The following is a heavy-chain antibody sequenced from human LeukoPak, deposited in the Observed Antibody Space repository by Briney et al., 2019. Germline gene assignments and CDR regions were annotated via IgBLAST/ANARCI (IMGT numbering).Heavy chain of an antibody. CDR1: GFTFSSYA. J-gene: IGHJ4*02. Sequence: GGSLRLSCSASGFTFSSYAMHWVRQAPGKGLEYVSAISSNGGSTYYADSVKGRFTISRDNSKNTLYLQMSSLRAEDTAVYYCVKNGKKGSSGWYGGFDYWGQGTLVTVSS. CDR3: VKNGKKGSSGWYGGFDY. D-gene: IGHD6-19*01. V-gene: IGHV3-64D*09. CDR2: ISSNGGST.